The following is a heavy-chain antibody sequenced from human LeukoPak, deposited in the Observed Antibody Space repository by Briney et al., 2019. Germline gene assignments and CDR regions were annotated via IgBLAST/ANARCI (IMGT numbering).Heavy chain of an antibody. Sequence: GSSLRLLCAASGFTFSRYGMHWVRQAPSKGLEWVAVLRYDGSNKYYADSVKGRFITSRDNSKNTLYLQMNSLRAEDTAVYYCAREEPGIAVAGTGDSFDPWGQGTLVTVSS. CDR1: GFTFSRYG. CDR3: AREEPGIAVAGTGDSFDP. D-gene: IGHD6-19*01. J-gene: IGHJ5*02. CDR2: LRYDGSNK. V-gene: IGHV3-33*01.